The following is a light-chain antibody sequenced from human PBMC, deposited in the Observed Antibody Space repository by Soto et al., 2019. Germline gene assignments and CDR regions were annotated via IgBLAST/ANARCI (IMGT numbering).Light chain of an antibody. CDR1: QGVSSS. Sequence: EIVLTQSPATLSLSPGERATLSCRASQGVSSSLAWYQQKPGQAPRLLIYDASNRATGIPARFSGSGSGTDFTLTISSLEPEDFAVYYCQQYNNWPLTFGGGTKVEIK. CDR3: QQYNNWPLT. J-gene: IGKJ4*01. CDR2: DAS. V-gene: IGKV3-11*01.